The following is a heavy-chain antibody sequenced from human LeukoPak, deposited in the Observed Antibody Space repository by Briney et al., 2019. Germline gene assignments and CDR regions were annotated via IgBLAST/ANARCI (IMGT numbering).Heavy chain of an antibody. CDR1: GYTFTGYY. J-gene: IGHJ5*02. V-gene: IGHV1-2*02. CDR2: INPNSGGT. D-gene: IGHD3-10*01. CDR3: ARDRIPPAGDYYGSGRYGFDP. Sequence: ASVKVSCKASGYTFTGYYMHWVRQAPGQGLEWMGWINPNSGGTNYAQKFQGRVTMTRDTSISTAYMELSRLRSDDTAVYYCARDRIPPAGDYYGSGRYGFDPWGQGTLVTVSS.